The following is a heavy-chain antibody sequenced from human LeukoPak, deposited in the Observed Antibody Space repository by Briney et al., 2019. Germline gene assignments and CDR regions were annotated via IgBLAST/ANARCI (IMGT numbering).Heavy chain of an antibody. CDR2: IYYSGST. Sequence: PSETLSLTCTVSGGSISSSSYYWGWIRQPPGKGLEWIGTIYYSGSTYYNPSLNSRVIISVDTSKNQFSLKLSSVTAADTAVYSCARSLPDWSGYYRGFDFWGQGTLVTVSS. V-gene: IGHV4-39*01. J-gene: IGHJ4*02. CDR1: GGSISSSSYY. CDR3: ARSLPDWSGYYRGFDF. D-gene: IGHD3-3*01.